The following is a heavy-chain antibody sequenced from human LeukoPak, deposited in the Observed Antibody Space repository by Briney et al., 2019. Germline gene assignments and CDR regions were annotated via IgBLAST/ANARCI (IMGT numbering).Heavy chain of an antibody. D-gene: IGHD4-17*01. V-gene: IGHV3-21*01. CDR1: GFNVSTNY. CDR2: ISSSSNFI. CDR3: ARAISDYDASDI. Sequence: PGGSLRLSCAASGFNVSTNYMSWVRQAPGKGLEWVSSISSSSNFIYYADSVKGRFTISRDNAKNSLYLQMNSLRAEDTAVYYCARAISDYDASDIWGQGTMVTVSS. J-gene: IGHJ3*02.